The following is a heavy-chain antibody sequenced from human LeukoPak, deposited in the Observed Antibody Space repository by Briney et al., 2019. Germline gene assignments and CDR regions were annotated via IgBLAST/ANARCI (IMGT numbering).Heavy chain of an antibody. CDR2: IYFSGST. CDR3: ARDGVGYYGSGSYYPNWFDP. Sequence: SETLSLTCTVSSGSISSYYWSWIRQPPGQGLEWIGYIYFSGSTNYNPSFKSRVTISVDTSKNQFSLKLSSVTAADTAVYYCARDGVGYYGSGSYYPNWFDPWGQGTLVTVSS. V-gene: IGHV4-59*01. D-gene: IGHD3-10*01. J-gene: IGHJ5*02. CDR1: SGSISSYY.